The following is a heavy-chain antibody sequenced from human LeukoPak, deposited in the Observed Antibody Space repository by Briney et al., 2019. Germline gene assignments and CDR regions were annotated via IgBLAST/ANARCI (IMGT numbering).Heavy chain of an antibody. D-gene: IGHD6-19*01. Sequence: SETLSLTCTVSGGSISSYYWSWIRQPAGKGLEWIGRIYTSGSTNYNPSLKSRVTMSVDTSKNQFSLKLSSVTAADTAVYYCARSVAVAGTYNWFAPWGQGTLVTVSS. V-gene: IGHV4-4*07. CDR1: GGSISSYY. J-gene: IGHJ5*02. CDR3: ARSVAVAGTYNWFAP. CDR2: IYTSGST.